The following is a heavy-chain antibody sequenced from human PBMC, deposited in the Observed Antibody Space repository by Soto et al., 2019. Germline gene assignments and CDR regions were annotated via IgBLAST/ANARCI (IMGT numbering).Heavy chain of an antibody. J-gene: IGHJ4*02. D-gene: IGHD2-21*02. CDR1: GFTFSSYA. CDR2: ISGSGGST. V-gene: IGHV3-23*01. Sequence: GGSLRLSCAASGFTFSSYAMSWVRQAPGKGLEWVSAISGSGGSTYYAYSLKGRFTISRDNSKNTLYLQRNSLRAEDTAVYYCAKTLRHIVVVTAIDYWGQGTLVTVAS. CDR3: AKTLRHIVVVTAIDY.